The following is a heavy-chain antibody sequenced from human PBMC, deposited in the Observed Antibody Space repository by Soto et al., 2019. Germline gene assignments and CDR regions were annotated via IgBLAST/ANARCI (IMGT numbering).Heavy chain of an antibody. CDR1: GGSIINYY. J-gene: IGHJ4*02. CDR3: ARSGVSGDYPDY. D-gene: IGHD3-10*01. CDR2: AYDSGIT. Sequence: SEALSLTCTVSGGSIINYYWSWILQPPGKGLEWIGYAYDSGITSYSPSLKSRVTMSEDTSKNQISLKLSSVTAADTAVYYCARSGVSGDYPDYWGQGTLVTVSS. V-gene: IGHV4-59*08.